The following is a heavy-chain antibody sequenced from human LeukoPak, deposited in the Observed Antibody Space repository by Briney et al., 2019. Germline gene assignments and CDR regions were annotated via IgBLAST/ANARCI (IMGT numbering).Heavy chain of an antibody. V-gene: IGHV1-69*05. D-gene: IGHD2-2*02. CDR1: GGTFSSYA. CDR3: ASSSTSCYRCSYDY. Sequence: ASVKVSCKASGGTFSSYAISWVRQAPGQGLEWMGGIIPIFGTANYAQKFQGRVTITTDESTSTAYMELSSLRSEGTAVYYCASSSTSCYRCSYDYWGQGTLVTVSS. CDR2: IIPIFGTA. J-gene: IGHJ4*02.